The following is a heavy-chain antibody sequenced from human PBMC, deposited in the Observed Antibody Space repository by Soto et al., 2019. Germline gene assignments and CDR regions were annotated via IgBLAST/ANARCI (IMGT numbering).Heavy chain of an antibody. CDR1: GFTFRSYV. CDR2: TSYDGSDK. D-gene: IGHD3-16*01. CDR3: ARWGTTGGLDV. Sequence: QVQLVESGGGVVQPGTPLRVSCVGSGFTFRSYVIHWVRQAPGKGLEWVALTSYDGSDKYYDDSVRGRFTISRDNSRNTMDLQMDSLRLEDTALFYCARWGTTGGLDVWGQGTLVSVSS. J-gene: IGHJ1*01. V-gene: IGHV3-30*19.